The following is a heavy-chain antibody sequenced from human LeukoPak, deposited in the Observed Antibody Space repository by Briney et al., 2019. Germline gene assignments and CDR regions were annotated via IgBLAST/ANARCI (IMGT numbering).Heavy chain of an antibody. J-gene: IGHJ6*01. CDR1: GYTFTDYY. V-gene: IGHV1-2*02. CDR3: ARDQGEASGRVFLFYSSCYPLGY. Sequence: ASVNVSCKASGYTFTDYYIHWVRQAPGQGLEWMGYIYPKSGDTKYAQKFQGRVTMTRDTSISTAYMEMSRLRSDDTAVYYCARDQGEASGRVFLFYSSCYPLGYWGQGTPGTRSS. D-gene: IGHD3-22*01. CDR2: IYPKSGDT.